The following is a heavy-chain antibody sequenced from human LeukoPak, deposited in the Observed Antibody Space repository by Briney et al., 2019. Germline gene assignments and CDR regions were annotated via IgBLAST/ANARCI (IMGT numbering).Heavy chain of an antibody. J-gene: IGHJ4*02. CDR3: ARSRMVRGVSRYGPWFDY. Sequence: GGSLRLSCAASGFAFSSYSMNWVRHTPGKGLEWVSSISSSSSYIYYADSVKGRFTISRDNAKNSLYLQMNSLRAEDTAVYYCARSRMVRGVSRYGPWFDYWGQGTLVTVSS. CDR1: GFAFSSYS. CDR2: ISSSSSYI. D-gene: IGHD3-10*01. V-gene: IGHV3-21*01.